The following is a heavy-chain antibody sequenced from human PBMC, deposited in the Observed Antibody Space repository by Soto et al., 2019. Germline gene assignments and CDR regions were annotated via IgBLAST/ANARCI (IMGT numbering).Heavy chain of an antibody. D-gene: IGHD5-18*01. CDR2: IIPIFGTA. V-gene: IGHV1-69*06. CDR1: GGTFSSYA. Sequence: GASVKVSCKASGGTFSSYASSWVRQAPGQGLEWMGGIIPIFGTASYAQKFQGRVTITADKSTSTAYMELSSLRSEGTAVYYCASDTGVVYGDYLGQGTLLTVSS. J-gene: IGHJ4*02. CDR3: ASDTGVVYGDY.